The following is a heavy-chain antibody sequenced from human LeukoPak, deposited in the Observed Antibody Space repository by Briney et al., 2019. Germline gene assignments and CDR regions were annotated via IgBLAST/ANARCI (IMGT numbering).Heavy chain of an antibody. V-gene: IGHV4-4*02. CDR2: IYHTGTI. CDR3: ARDLGSSTPSGF. Sequence: SDTLSLTYAVSGRSITSKNWWNWVRPPPGKGLEWIGEIYHTGTINYNPSLKSRVTISVDKSNNQLFLKLNFVTAADTAVYYCARDLGSSTPSGFWGKGTTVTVSS. D-gene: IGHD3-16*01. CDR1: GRSITSKNW. J-gene: IGHJ6*04.